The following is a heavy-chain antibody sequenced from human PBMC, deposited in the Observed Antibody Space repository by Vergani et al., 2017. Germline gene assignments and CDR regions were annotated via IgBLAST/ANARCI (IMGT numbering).Heavy chain of an antibody. Sequence: EVQLVQSGAEVKKPGESLKISCKGSGYSFTSYWIGWVRQMPGKGLEWMGIIYPGDSDTRYSPSFQGQFTISADKAISTAYLQWSRVKAADTARYDYARLYECGSGYPGEACDVWGQGTMVTVSS. J-gene: IGHJ3*01. CDR3: ARLYECGSGYPGEACDV. CDR2: IYPGDSDT. CDR1: GYSFTSYW. V-gene: IGHV5-51*03. D-gene: IGHD3-3*01.